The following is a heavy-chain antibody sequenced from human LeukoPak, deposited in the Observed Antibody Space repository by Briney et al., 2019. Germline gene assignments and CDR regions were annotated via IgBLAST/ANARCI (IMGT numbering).Heavy chain of an antibody. Sequence: PGGSLRLSCAASGFTFSSYAMHWVRQAPGKRLEWISVISDSGGYTYYADSVKGRFTISRDNAKNSLYLQMNSLRAEDTAVYYCAELGITMIGGVWGKGTTVTISS. J-gene: IGHJ6*04. D-gene: IGHD3-10*02. V-gene: IGHV3-23*01. CDR2: ISDSGGYT. CDR1: GFTFSSYA. CDR3: AELGITMIGGV.